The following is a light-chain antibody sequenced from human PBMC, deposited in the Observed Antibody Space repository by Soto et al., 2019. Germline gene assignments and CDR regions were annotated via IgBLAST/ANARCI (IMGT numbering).Light chain of an antibody. CDR3: QQYNTYWT. J-gene: IGKJ1*01. V-gene: IGKV1-5*03. Sequence: DFQMTQSPSTLSASVGDTVTIICRASQSISKWLAWYQQKPGKAPKLLIYEASTLTSGVPSRFSGSGSGTEFTITISSLQPDDFATYYCQQYNTYWTFGQGTKVDIK. CDR2: EAS. CDR1: QSISKW.